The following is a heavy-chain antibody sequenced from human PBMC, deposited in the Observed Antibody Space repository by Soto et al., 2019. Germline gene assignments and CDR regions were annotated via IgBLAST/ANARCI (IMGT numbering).Heavy chain of an antibody. CDR3: ARDGQQLAPYALDV. CDR1: GFTFSNHA. V-gene: IGHV3-33*01. Sequence: QVQLVESGGGVVQPGTSLRLSCTTSGFTFSNHAMHWVRQAPGKGLEWVAQIWYDGSNKYYADSAKGRFTISRDNSRNMVYVQMNSLRVEDTAVYYCARDGQQLAPYALDVWGQGTAVTVSS. CDR2: IWYDGSNK. J-gene: IGHJ6*02. D-gene: IGHD6-13*01.